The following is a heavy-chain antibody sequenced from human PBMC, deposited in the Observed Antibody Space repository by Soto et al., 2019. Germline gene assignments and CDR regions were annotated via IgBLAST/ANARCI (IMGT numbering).Heavy chain of an antibody. D-gene: IGHD1-26*01. CDR2: INPNSGGT. V-gene: IGHV1-2*02. J-gene: IGHJ6*02. Sequence: QVQLVQSGAEVKKPGASVKVSCKASGYTFTGYYMHWVRQAPGQGLEWMGWINPNSGGTNYAQKFQGRVTMTRDTSISTAYMELSRLRSEDTAVYYCARGKIDGAILSGMDVWGQGTTVTVSS. CDR1: GYTFTGYY. CDR3: ARGKIDGAILSGMDV.